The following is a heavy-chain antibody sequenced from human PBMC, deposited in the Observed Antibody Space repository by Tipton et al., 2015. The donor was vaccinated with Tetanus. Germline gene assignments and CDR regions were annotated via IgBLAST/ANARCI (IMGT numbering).Heavy chain of an antibody. Sequence: LRLSCTVSGGSISTYHWNWIRQSPGKGLEWIGYIDYFGSTKYNPSLKSRVAMSVDTSKNQLSLRLNSVTSAGTAVYYCARTSGYMYSGTWGQGTLVTVSS. CDR1: GGSISTYH. CDR2: IDYFGST. V-gene: IGHV4-59*01. CDR3: ARTSGYMYSGT. J-gene: IGHJ1*01. D-gene: IGHD3-3*01.